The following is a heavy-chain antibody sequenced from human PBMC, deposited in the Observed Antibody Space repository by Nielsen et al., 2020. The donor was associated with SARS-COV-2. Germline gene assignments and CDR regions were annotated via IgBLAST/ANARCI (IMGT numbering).Heavy chain of an antibody. CDR1: GYTFTSYA. V-gene: IGHV1-3*01. Sequence: ASVKVSCKASGYTFTSYAMHWVRQAPGQRLEWMGWINAGNGNTKYSQKFQGRVTITRDTSASTAYMELSSLRSEDTAVYYCARVRSFAGVLSDWGQGTLVTVSS. CDR2: INAGNGNT. J-gene: IGHJ4*02. D-gene: IGHD3-10*01. CDR3: ARVRSFAGVLSD.